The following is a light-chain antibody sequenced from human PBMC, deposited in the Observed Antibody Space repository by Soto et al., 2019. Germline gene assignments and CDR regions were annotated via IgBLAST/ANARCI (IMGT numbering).Light chain of an antibody. Sequence: EIVLTQSPATLSLSPGERDTLSCRASQSVSSYLAWYQQKPGQAPRLLIYDASNRATGIPARFSGSGSGTDFTLTISSLEPVDFAVYYCQQRSNWPLTFGGGTKVDIK. J-gene: IGKJ4*01. CDR2: DAS. CDR1: QSVSSY. CDR3: QQRSNWPLT. V-gene: IGKV3-11*01.